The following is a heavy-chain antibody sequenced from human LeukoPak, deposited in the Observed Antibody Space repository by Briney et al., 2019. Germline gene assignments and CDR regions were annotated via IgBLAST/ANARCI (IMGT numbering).Heavy chain of an antibody. J-gene: IGHJ4*02. Sequence: GGSLRLSCTASGFAFDEHGMSWVRQAPGKGLEWVSAINWNGVNTGYADSVKGRFTISRDSAKNSLYLQMNSLRAEDTAFYYCAKDRGRGYYSLDYWGQGTLVTVSS. CDR2: INWNGVNT. CDR3: AKDRGRGYYSLDY. CDR1: GFAFDEHG. V-gene: IGHV3-20*04. D-gene: IGHD3-22*01.